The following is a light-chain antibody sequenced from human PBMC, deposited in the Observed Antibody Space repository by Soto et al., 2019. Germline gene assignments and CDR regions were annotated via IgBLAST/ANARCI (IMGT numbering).Light chain of an antibody. CDR1: QAVNPNY. J-gene: IGKJ2*01. CDR3: QFCRTSPFT. V-gene: IGKV3-20*01. CDR2: SAT. Sequence: DIVLAQSPGTLSLSPGQRATLSCRAGQAVNPNYIAWYQQRPGQAPRLLLSSATTRATGIPDRFSGTGSGTEFSLTISRLEPGDSAVYYCQFCRTSPFTFGPGSNLEIK.